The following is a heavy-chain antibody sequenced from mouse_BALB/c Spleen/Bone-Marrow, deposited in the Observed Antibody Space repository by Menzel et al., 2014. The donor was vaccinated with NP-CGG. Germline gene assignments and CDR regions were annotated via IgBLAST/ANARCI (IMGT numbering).Heavy chain of an antibody. Sequence: QVQLQQPGAELVKPGASVRLSCKASGYTFTSYYMCWVKQRPGQGLEWIGEINPSNGGTNFNEKFKSKATQTVDKSSSTAYMSLSSLTSEDSAVYYCTRSRRAMDHWGQGTSVTVSS. CDR2: INPSNGGT. CDR3: TRSRRAMDH. J-gene: IGHJ4*01. D-gene: IGHD2-12*01. V-gene: IGHV1S81*02. CDR1: GYTFTSYY.